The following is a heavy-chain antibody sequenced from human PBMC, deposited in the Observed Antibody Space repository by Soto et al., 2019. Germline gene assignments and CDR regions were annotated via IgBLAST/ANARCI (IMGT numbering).Heavy chain of an antibody. CDR1: GFTFSSYE. D-gene: IGHD2-8*02. V-gene: IGHV3-48*03. CDR2: ISSSGSTI. Sequence: GGSLRLSCAASGFTFSSYEMNWVRQAPGKGLEWVSYISSSGSTIYYADSVKGRFTISRDNAKNSLYLQMNSLRAEDTAVYYCARDQVGWVVYAPYYHYGMDVWGQGTTVTVSS. J-gene: IGHJ6*02. CDR3: ARDQVGWVVYAPYYHYGMDV.